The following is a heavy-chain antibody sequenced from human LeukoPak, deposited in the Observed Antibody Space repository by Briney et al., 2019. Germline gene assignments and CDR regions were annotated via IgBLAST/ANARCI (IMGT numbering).Heavy chain of an antibody. J-gene: IGHJ4*02. CDR1: GFXVSSNY. V-gene: IGHV3-66*01. CDR2: IYSGGST. Sequence: GGSLRLSCAASGFXVSSNYMSWVRQAPGKGLEWVSVIYSGGSTYYADSVKGRFTISRDNSKNTLYLQMNSLRAEGTAVYYCAASKGYSYGTDYWGQGTLVTVSS. CDR3: AASKGYSYGTDY. D-gene: IGHD5-18*01.